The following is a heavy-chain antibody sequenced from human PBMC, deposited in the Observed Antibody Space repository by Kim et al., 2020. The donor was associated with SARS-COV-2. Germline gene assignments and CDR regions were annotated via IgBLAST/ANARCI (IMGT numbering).Heavy chain of an antibody. Sequence: GGSLRLSCAASGFTFSSYGMHWVRQAPGKGLEWVAVISYDGSNKYYADSVKGRFTISRDNSKNTLYLQMNSLRVEDTAVYYCAKDLAGAWLAESESLDYWGQGTLVTVSS. CDR3: AKDLAGAWLAESESLDY. CDR2: ISYDGSNK. CDR1: GFTFSSYG. D-gene: IGHD6-19*01. J-gene: IGHJ4*02. V-gene: IGHV3-30*18.